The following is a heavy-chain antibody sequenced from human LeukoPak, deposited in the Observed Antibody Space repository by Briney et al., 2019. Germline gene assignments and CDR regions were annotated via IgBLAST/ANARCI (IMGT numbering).Heavy chain of an antibody. CDR3: ARDSWAYYDSSHASHAFDI. J-gene: IGHJ3*02. CDR1: GGSISSYY. Sequence: SETLSLTCTVSGGSISSYYWSWIRQPAGKGLEWIGRIYTSGSTNYNPSLKSRVTMSVDTSKNQFSLKLSSVTAADTAVYYCARDSWAYYDSSHASHAFDIWGQGTMVTVSS. D-gene: IGHD3-22*01. CDR2: IYTSGST. V-gene: IGHV4-4*07.